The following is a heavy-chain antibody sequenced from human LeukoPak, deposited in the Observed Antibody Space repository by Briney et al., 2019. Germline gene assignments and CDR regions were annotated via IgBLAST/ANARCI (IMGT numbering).Heavy chain of an antibody. D-gene: IGHD6-19*01. V-gene: IGHV3-23*01. CDR1: GFTFRDYS. CDR2: ISIPTFT. CDR3: VKERDRGVDVADDFDL. J-gene: IGHJ4*02. Sequence: VGSLRLSCAASGFTFRDYSMAWVCQVPRGGLGWVSAISIPTFTLYADPVKGRFIISRDNSKHTLYLQMDNLRAEDTAVYYCVKERDRGVDVADDFDLWGQGTLVTVSS.